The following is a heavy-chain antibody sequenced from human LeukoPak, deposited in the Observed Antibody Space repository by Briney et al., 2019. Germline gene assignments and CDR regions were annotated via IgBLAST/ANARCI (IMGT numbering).Heavy chain of an antibody. CDR3: XXXXXGXGSFDY. CDR2: ISSSGSTI. V-gene: IGHV3-11*04. J-gene: IGHJ4*02. Sequence: GGSLRLSCAASGFTFSDYYMSWIRQAPGKGLEWVSYISSSGSTIYYADSVKGRFTISRDNAKNSLYLQMNSLRAEDTAVYYXXXXXXGXGSFDYWGQGTLVTVSS. CDR1: GFTFSDYY. D-gene: IGHD3-10*01.